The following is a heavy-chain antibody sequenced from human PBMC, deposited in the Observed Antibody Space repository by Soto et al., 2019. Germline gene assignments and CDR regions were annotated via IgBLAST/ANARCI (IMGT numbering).Heavy chain of an antibody. D-gene: IGHD3-16*02. CDR3: ARFLGELSLERYFDY. CDR1: GFTFSSYS. Sequence: GGSLRLSCAASGFTFSSYSMNWVRQAPGKGLEWVSSISSSSSYIYYADSVKGRFTISRDNAKNSLYLQMNSLRAEDTAVYYCARFLGELSLERYFDYWGQGTLVTVSS. V-gene: IGHV3-21*01. J-gene: IGHJ4*02. CDR2: ISSSSSYI.